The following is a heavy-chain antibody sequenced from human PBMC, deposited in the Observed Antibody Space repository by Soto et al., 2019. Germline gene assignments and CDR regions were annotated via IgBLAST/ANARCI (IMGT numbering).Heavy chain of an antibody. Sequence: SETLSLTCAVYGGSFSGYYWSWIRQPPGKGLEGIGEINHSGSTNYNPSLKSRVTISVDTSKNQFSLKLSSVTAADTAIYYCARHLAAAGGYYGYWGQGTLVTVSS. CDR1: GGSFSGYY. CDR3: ARHLAAAGGYYGY. J-gene: IGHJ4*02. V-gene: IGHV4-34*01. D-gene: IGHD3-10*01. CDR2: INHSGST.